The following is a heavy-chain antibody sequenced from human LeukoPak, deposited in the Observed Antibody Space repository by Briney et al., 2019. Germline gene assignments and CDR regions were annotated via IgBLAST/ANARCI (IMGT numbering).Heavy chain of an antibody. J-gene: IGHJ6*03. V-gene: IGHV3-30*04. CDR1: GFTFSSYA. Sequence: GRSLRLSCAASGFTFSSYAMHWVRQAPGKGLEWVAFIRYDGSNKYYADSVKGRFTISRDNAKNSLYLQMNSLRAEDTAVYYCARDLYGSMDVWGKGTTVTVSS. CDR3: ARDLYGSMDV. D-gene: IGHD3-16*01. CDR2: IRYDGSNK.